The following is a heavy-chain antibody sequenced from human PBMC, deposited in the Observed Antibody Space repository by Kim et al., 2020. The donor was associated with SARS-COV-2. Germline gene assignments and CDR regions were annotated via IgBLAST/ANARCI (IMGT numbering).Heavy chain of an antibody. J-gene: IGHJ4*02. CDR3: TREQYYLDY. CDR2: NGDT. Sequence: NGDTYYAQNLQGRVTMNTDTSTNTAYMELSSLTSDDTAVYYCTREQYYLDYWGQGTLVTVSS. V-gene: IGHV1-18*01.